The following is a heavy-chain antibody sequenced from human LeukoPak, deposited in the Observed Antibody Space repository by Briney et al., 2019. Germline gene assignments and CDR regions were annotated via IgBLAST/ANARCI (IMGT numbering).Heavy chain of an antibody. Sequence: SETLSLTCTVSGGSISNYCWSWIRQPPGKGLEWIGYICYSGSTNYNPSFKSRVTISVDTSKNQFSLKLSSVTAADTAVYYCARGYTYGPPVEYWGQGTLVSVSS. J-gene: IGHJ4*02. D-gene: IGHD5-18*01. V-gene: IGHV4-59*01. CDR1: GGSISNYC. CDR2: ICYSGST. CDR3: ARGYTYGPPVEY.